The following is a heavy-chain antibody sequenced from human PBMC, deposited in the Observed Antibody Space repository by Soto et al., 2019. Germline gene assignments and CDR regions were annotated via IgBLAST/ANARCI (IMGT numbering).Heavy chain of an antibody. J-gene: IGHJ5*02. CDR1: GYTFTSHG. V-gene: IGHV1-18*04. CDR3: ARDRYCSGGSCSNWFDP. CDR2: ISAYNGNT. D-gene: IGHD2-15*01. Sequence: ASVKVSCKASGYTFTSHGISWVRQAPGQGLEWMGWISAYNGNTNYAQKLQGRVTMTTDTSTSTAYMELRSLRSDDTAVYYCARDRYCSGGSCSNWFDPWGQGTLVTVSS.